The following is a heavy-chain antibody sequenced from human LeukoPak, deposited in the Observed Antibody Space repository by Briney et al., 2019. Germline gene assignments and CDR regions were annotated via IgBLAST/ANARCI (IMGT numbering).Heavy chain of an antibody. D-gene: IGHD2-15*01. CDR2: ISAFNGNT. CDR3: AREYCSGGACYGYFYYYMDV. V-gene: IGHV1-18*01. J-gene: IGHJ6*03. Sequence: ASVKVSCKASGYTFTNFSINWVRQAPGQGLEWMGGISAFNGNTHYAQNLQGRVTMTTDTSTSTAYMELRSLRSDDTAVYYCAREYCSGGACYGYFYYYMDVWGKGTTVTVSS. CDR1: GYTFTNFS.